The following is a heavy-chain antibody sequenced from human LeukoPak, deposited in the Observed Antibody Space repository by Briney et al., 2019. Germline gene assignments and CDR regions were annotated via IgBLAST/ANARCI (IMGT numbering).Heavy chain of an antibody. J-gene: IGHJ3*02. V-gene: IGHV4-30-2*01. Sequence: SETLSLTCTVSGGSISGGGYYWSWIRQPPGKGLEWIGYIYHSGSTYYNPSLKSRVTISVDRSKNQFSLKLSSVTAADTAVYYCARDRGEQLVSDAFDIWGQGTMVTVSS. CDR2: IYHSGST. CDR3: ARDRGEQLVSDAFDI. D-gene: IGHD6-13*01. CDR1: GGSISGGGYY.